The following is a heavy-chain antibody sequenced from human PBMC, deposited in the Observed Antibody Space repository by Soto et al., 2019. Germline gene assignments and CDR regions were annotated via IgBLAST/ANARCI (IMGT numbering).Heavy chain of an antibody. J-gene: IGHJ6*02. CDR2: INAGNGNT. CDR3: ARRAILWQQLANYYYYGMDV. V-gene: IGHV1-3*01. CDR1: GYTFTSYA. D-gene: IGHD6-13*01. Sequence: GASVKVSCKASGYTFTSYAMHWVRQAPGQRLEWMGWINAGNGNTKYSQKFQGRVTITRDTSASTAYMELSSLRSEDTAVYYCARRAILWQQLANYYYYGMDVWGQGTTVTVSS.